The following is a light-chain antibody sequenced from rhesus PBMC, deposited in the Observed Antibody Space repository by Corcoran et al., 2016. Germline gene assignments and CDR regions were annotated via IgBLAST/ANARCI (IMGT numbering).Light chain of an antibody. CDR1: QSLVHIDGKTY. Sequence: DVVMTQSPLSLPVTPGQPASISCSSSQSLVHIDGKTYLNWLTQKPGQPPRRRIYEVSNRDFGVPDRFSGRGAGTEFTLKIRRVEAGDVGVYYCVQSTDVPWAFGQGTKVGIK. J-gene: IGKJ1*01. CDR2: EVS. V-gene: IGKV2S8*01. CDR3: VQSTDVPWA.